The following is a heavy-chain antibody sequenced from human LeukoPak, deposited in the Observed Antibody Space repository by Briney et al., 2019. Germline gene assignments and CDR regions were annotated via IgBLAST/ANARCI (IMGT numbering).Heavy chain of an antibody. J-gene: IGHJ6*02. D-gene: IGHD6-13*01. CDR3: VRLYSSNFYYYYGMDV. CDR2: ISSNGGST. V-gene: IGHV3-64D*06. Sequence: GGSLRLSCSASVFTFSSYSMHWVRQAPWKGLEYVSAISSNGGSTYYADSVKGRFTISRDNSKSTLYLQMSSLRAEDTAVYYCVRLYSSNFYYYYGMDVWGQGTTVTVSS. CDR1: VFTFSSYS.